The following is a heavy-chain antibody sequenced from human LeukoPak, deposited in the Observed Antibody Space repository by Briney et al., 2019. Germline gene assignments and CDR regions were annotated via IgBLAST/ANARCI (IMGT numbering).Heavy chain of an antibody. CDR2: INPNSGGT. CDR1: GYTFTGYY. J-gene: IGHJ6*03. Sequence: ASVKVSCKASGYTFTGYYMHWVRQAPGQGLEWMGWINPNSGGTNYAQKLQGRVTMTTDTSTSTAYMELRSLRSDDTAVYYCARGSGSSLYYYYYYMDVWGKGTTVTVSS. CDR3: ARGSGSSLYYYYYYMDV. V-gene: IGHV1-2*02. D-gene: IGHD6-6*01.